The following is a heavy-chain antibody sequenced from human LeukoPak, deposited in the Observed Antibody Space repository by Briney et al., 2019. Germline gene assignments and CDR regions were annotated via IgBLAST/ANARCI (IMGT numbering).Heavy chain of an antibody. V-gene: IGHV4-34*01. J-gene: IGHJ4*02. CDR2: INHSGST. Sequence: PSETLSLTCAVYGGSFSGYYWSWIRQPPGKGLEWIGEINHSGSTNYNPSLKSRVTISVDTSKNQFSLKLSSVTAADTAVYYCARRRGSSSGFDYWGQGTLVTVSS. D-gene: IGHD6-6*01. CDR1: GGSFSGYY. CDR3: ARRRGSSSGFDY.